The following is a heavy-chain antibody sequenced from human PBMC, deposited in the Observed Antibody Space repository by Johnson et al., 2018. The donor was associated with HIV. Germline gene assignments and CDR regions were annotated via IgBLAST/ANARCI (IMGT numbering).Heavy chain of an antibody. CDR2: ISWNSGSI. V-gene: IGHV3-9*01. Sequence: VQLVESGGGLIQPGGSLRLSCAASGFTFDDYAMHWVRQAPGKGLEWVSGISWNSGSIGYADSVKGRFTISRDNAKNSLYLQMNSLRAEDTALYYCAKDTEAAAGTDDAFDIWGQGTLVTVS. CDR3: AKDTEAAAGTDDAFDI. D-gene: IGHD6-13*01. J-gene: IGHJ3*02. CDR1: GFTFDDYA.